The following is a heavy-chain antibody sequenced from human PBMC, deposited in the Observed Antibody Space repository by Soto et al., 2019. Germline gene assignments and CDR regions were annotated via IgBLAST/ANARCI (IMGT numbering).Heavy chain of an antibody. J-gene: IGHJ4*02. V-gene: IGHV4-31*03. D-gene: IGHD5-12*01. CDR2: IYYSGST. CDR3: ARDRGVLRIFDY. Sequence: QVKLQEPGPGLVKPSQPLSPPCTVPVASISSVGYSWSWFRKHQGKGLEWIGYIYYSGSTYYNPSLKSRVTISVDTSKNQFSLKLSSVTAADTAVYYCARDRGVLRIFDYWGQGTLVTVSS. CDR1: VASISSVGYS.